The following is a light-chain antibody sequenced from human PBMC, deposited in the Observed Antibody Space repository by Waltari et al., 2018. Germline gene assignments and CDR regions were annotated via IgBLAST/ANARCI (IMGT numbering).Light chain of an antibody. J-gene: IGLJ3*02. CDR1: SGHSNNV. V-gene: IGLV4-69*01. CDR3: QTGGHGTWV. Sequence: QLVLTQSPSASASLGASVKPTCILSSGHSNNVIAWHQQQPEKGTRYLMKVDSDGSRRQGDEIPDRFSGSSSGAERYLTISSLQSEDEADFYCQTGGHGTWVFGGETKLTVL. CDR2: VDSDGSR.